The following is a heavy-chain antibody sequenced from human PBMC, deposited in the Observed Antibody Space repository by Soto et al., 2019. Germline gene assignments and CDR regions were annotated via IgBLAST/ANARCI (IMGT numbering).Heavy chain of an antibody. D-gene: IGHD2-2*01. CDR2: INHSGST. CDR3: ARGRLRGYCSSTSCYRLSWFDP. J-gene: IGHJ5*02. V-gene: IGHV4-34*01. CDR1: GGSFSGYY. Sequence: QVQLQQWGSGLLKPSETLSLTCAVYGGSFSGYYWSWIRQPPGKGLEWIGEINHSGSTNYNPSLKGRVTISVDTSKNLFSLKLSSVTAADTAVYYCARGRLRGYCSSTSCYRLSWFDPWGQGTLVTVSS.